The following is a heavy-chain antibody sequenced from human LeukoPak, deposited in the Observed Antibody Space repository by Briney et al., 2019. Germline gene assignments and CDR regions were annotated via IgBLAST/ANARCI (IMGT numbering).Heavy chain of an antibody. V-gene: IGHV4-34*01. CDR1: GVSLRGYY. CDR3: ARGSNYVSDYYFDV. Sequence: KASETLSLTCAVYGVSLRGYYWSWIRQSPEKGLEWIGEVNHEGDSIYSPSLKSRLTVSVDMSKNQFSLNLRSVTAADTAVYFCARGSNYVSDYYFDVWGKGTTVTVSS. CDR2: VNHEGDS. J-gene: IGHJ6*03. D-gene: IGHD4-11*01.